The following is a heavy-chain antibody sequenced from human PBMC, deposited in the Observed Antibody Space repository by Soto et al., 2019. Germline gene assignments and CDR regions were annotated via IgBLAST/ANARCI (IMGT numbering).Heavy chain of an antibody. D-gene: IGHD6-25*01. Sequence: GQRLEWMGIINPSGGSTSYAQKFQGRVTMTRDTSTSTGYMELSSLRSEDTAVYYCATPMAAACYDAFDIPGQATMVTV. V-gene: IGHV1-46*01. CDR2: INPSGGST. CDR3: ATPMAAACYDAFDI. J-gene: IGHJ3*02.